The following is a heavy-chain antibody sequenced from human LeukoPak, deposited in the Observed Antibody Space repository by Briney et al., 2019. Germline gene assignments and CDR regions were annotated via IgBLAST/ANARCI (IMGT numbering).Heavy chain of an antibody. V-gene: IGHV4-4*07. J-gene: IGHJ4*02. CDR2: IYTSGST. D-gene: IGHD5-12*01. Sequence: PSERHSLTCTVSGVSISGYYLSWTRQPAGKELEWIGRIYTSGSTNANPVLSSRITSSVDTSKNLFSLKLSSVTAADTAVYYCARLRGIQPSYFDSWGQGTLVTVSS. CDR1: GVSISGYY. CDR3: ARLRGIQPSYFDS.